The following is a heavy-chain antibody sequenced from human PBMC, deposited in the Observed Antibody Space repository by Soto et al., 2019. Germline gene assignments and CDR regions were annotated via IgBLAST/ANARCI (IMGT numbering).Heavy chain of an antibody. J-gene: IGHJ4*02. CDR3: ARDSIAAAGTDY. D-gene: IGHD6-13*01. CDR2: IIPLFGTT. Sequence: SVKVSCKASGGTFSSYTIAWARQAPGQGLQWMGEIIPLFGTTNYVEKVQGRLTITADASTSTAYMELSSLRSEDTAMYYCARDSIAAAGTDYWGQGTLVTVSS. V-gene: IGHV1-69*13. CDR1: GGTFSSYT.